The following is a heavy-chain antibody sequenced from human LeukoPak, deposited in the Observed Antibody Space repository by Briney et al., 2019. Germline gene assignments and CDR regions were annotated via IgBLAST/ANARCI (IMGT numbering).Heavy chain of an antibody. CDR2: IKEDGGEK. Sequence: PGGSLRLSCAGSGFTFSSYWMSWVRRAPGKGLEWVANIKEDGGEKYYVDSVKGRFTISRDNAKNSLYLQMSSLRADDTAIYYCTRGGAASPGVYWGQGTLVTVSS. CDR1: GFTFSSYW. J-gene: IGHJ4*02. V-gene: IGHV3-7*01. CDR3: TRGGAASPGVY. D-gene: IGHD6-25*01.